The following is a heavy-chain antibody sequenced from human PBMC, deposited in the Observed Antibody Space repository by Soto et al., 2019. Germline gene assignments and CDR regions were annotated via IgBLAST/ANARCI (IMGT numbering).Heavy chain of an antibody. D-gene: IGHD1-1*01. Sequence: QVQLVESGGGVVQPGRSLRLSCAPSGFIFSNYGMHWVRQSPGKGLEWVAVTWYDGSNKYYADSVKGRFTISRDNSKNTLYLQMNSLRDEDTAVYYCARDGDVYNSCVGSYFDLWGRGTLVTVSS. J-gene: IGHJ2*01. CDR1: GFIFSNYG. CDR3: ARDGDVYNSCVGSYFDL. V-gene: IGHV3-33*01. CDR2: TWYDGSNK.